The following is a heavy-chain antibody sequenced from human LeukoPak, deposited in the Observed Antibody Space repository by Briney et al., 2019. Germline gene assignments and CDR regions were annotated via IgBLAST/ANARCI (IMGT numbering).Heavy chain of an antibody. Sequence: AGRSLRLSCAASGFTFSTYAVHWVRQAPGKGLEWVAVISYDGNDKYYADSVKGRFTISRDNSKNTLYLQMNSLRAEDTAVYYCAKEDHSIWGQGTLVTVSS. J-gene: IGHJ4*02. CDR3: AKEDHSI. CDR2: ISYDGNDK. CDR1: GFTFSTYA. D-gene: IGHD3-3*02. V-gene: IGHV3-30-3*01.